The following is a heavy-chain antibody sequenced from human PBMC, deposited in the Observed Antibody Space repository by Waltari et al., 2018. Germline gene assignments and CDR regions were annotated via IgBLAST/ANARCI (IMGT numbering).Heavy chain of an antibody. CDR2: ISPILGIA. D-gene: IGHD6-13*01. J-gene: IGHJ6*03. CDR3: ARAQVSSSWPYYYYYYYMDV. Sequence: QVQLLQSGAEVKKPGSSGKVSCKASGGPFSSYAISWVRQTPGHGLEWLGGISPILGIANYAKKFEGRVTVTADESTSTAYMELSSLRSEDTAGYYCARAQVSSSWPYYYYYYYMDVWGKGTTVTVSS. CDR1: GGPFSSYA. V-gene: IGHV1-69*04.